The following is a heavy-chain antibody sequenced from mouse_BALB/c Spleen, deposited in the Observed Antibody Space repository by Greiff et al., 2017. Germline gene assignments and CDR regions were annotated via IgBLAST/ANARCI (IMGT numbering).Heavy chain of an antibody. CDR2: ISSGSSTI. CDR3: ARYRAMDY. Sequence: EVQGVESGGGLVQPGGSRKLSCAASGFTFSSFGMHWVRQAPEKGLEWVAYISSGSSTIYYADTVKGRFTISRDNPKNTLFLQMTSLRSEDTAMYYCARYRAMDYWGQGTSVTVSS. J-gene: IGHJ4*01. V-gene: IGHV5-17*02. CDR1: GFTFSSFG.